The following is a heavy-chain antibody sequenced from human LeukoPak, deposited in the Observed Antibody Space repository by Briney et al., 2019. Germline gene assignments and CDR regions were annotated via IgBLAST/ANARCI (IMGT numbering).Heavy chain of an antibody. CDR1: GGSFSGYY. J-gene: IGHJ4*02. Sequence: SETLSLTCGVYGGSFSGYYWSWIRQPPGKGLEWIGEINHSGSTNYNPSLKSRVTISVDTSKNQFSLKLSSVTAADTAVYYCARAVGAWGVVTAIYYFDYWGQGTLVTVSS. V-gene: IGHV4-34*01. D-gene: IGHD2-21*02. CDR3: ARAVGAWGVVTAIYYFDY. CDR2: INHSGST.